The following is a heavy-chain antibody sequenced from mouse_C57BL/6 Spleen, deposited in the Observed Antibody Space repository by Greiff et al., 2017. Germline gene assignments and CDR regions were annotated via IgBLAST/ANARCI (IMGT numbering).Heavy chain of an antibody. CDR1: GYTFTSYW. J-gene: IGHJ2*01. Sequence: QVQLQQPGAELVMPGASVKLSCKASGYTFTSYWMHWVKQRPGQGLEWIGEIDPSDSYTNSNQKFKGKATLPVDKATSTAYMQLSSLTSKDSAVYYCARDSLYYGSCYSDFDYWGQGTTLTVSS. V-gene: IGHV1-69*01. CDR3: ARDSLYYGSCYSDFDY. CDR2: IDPSDSYT. D-gene: IGHD1-1*01.